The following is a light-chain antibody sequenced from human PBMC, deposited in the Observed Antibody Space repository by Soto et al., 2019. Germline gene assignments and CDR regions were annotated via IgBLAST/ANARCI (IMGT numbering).Light chain of an antibody. CDR2: QNN. J-gene: IGLJ1*01. CDR3: QAWDSSAYV. Sequence: SYELTQPPSVSVSPGQTASITCSGDKLGNSYASWYQQKAGQSPVMVISQNNKRPSGIPERFSGSNSGNTATLIISGTESMDEADYYCQAWDSSAYVFGTGTKVTVL. V-gene: IGLV3-1*01. CDR1: KLGNSY.